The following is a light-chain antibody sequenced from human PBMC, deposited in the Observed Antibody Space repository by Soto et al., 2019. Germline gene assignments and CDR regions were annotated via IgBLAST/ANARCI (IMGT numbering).Light chain of an antibody. CDR2: EVT. Sequence: QSALTQPPSASGSPGQSVTISCTGTSSDVGTYNYVSWYQQHPGKAPKLMVYEVTKRPSGVPDRFSGTKSGNTASLTVSGRRAEDEADYYCSSFAGSNSYVVFGGGTKLTVL. J-gene: IGLJ2*01. CDR3: SSFAGSNSYVV. CDR1: SSDVGTYNY. V-gene: IGLV2-8*01.